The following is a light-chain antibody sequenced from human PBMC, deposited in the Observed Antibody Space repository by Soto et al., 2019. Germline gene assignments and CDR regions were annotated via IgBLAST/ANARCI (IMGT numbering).Light chain of an antibody. CDR3: NSYTRGNTYV. CDR1: SSDIGSYNC. Sequence: QSALTQPPSVSGSPGQSVTISCTGTSSDIGSYNCVSWYQQPPGTAPKLMIYEVSNRPSGVPDLFSGSKSGNTASLTISGLQPEDEADYYCNSYTRGNTYVFGTGTKLTVL. V-gene: IGLV2-18*02. CDR2: EVS. J-gene: IGLJ1*01.